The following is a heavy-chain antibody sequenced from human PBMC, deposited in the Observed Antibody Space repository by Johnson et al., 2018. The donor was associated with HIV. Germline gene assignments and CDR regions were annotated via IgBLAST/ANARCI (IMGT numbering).Heavy chain of an antibody. Sequence: QVQLLESGGGVVQPGGSLRLSCTASGFTSSTVALHSAPQPPGRRSSGVALIRYEGSTTYYVDPVKGRFPHSRDNAKKSLYLQMNSLRAEDTAVYYCARGKRFWSGLGAFDIWGQGTMVTVSS. D-gene: IGHD3-3*01. J-gene: IGHJ3*02. CDR3: ARGKRFWSGLGAFDI. CDR2: IRYEGSTT. V-gene: IGHV3-30*02. CDR1: GFTSSTVA.